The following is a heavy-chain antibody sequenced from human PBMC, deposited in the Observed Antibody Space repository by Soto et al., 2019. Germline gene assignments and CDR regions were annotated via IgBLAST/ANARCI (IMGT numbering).Heavy chain of an antibody. CDR1: GSSISSYY. V-gene: IGHV4-59*01. CDR3: AREVVRGHYYYYYYMDV. J-gene: IGHJ6*03. D-gene: IGHD2-15*01. Sequence: SETLSLTCTVSGSSISSYYWSWIRQPPGKGLEWIGYIYYSGSTNYNPSLKSRVTISVDTSKNQFSLKLSSVTAADTAVYYCAREVVRGHYYYYYYMDVWGKGTTVTVSS. CDR2: IYYSGST.